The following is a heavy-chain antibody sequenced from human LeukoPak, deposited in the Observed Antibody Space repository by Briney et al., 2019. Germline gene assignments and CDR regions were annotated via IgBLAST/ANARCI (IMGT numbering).Heavy chain of an antibody. J-gene: IGHJ5*02. Sequence: ASVKVSCKASGYTFTGYYMHWVRQATGQGLEWMGWMNPNSGNTGYAQKFQGRVTITRNTSISTAYMELSSLRSEDTAVYYCARGRAFSHQYNWFDPWGQGTLVTVSS. CDR1: GYTFTGYY. D-gene: IGHD2-2*01. CDR2: MNPNSGNT. CDR3: ARGRAFSHQYNWFDP. V-gene: IGHV1-8*03.